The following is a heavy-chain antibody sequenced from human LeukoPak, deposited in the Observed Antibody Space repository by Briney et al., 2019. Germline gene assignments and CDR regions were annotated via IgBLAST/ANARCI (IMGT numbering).Heavy chain of an antibody. V-gene: IGHV4-39*01. CDR2: IYHSGST. CDR1: GASISNTGYY. D-gene: IGHD7-27*01. CDR3: AGLLNGGASHWFDP. Sequence: SETLSLTCTVSGASISNTGYYWGWIRQPPGKGLEWIGNIYHSGSTYYSPSLKSRVTLSVDTSKNQFTLKLSSVTAADTAVYYCAGLLNGGASHWFDPWGQGTLVTVSS. J-gene: IGHJ5*02.